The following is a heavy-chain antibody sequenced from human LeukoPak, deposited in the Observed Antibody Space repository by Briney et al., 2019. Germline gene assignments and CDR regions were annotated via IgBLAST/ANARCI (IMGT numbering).Heavy chain of an antibody. CDR1: GFTFSNYA. CDR3: AKDCSGGSCYPAGVSDI. Sequence: WGSLTLSCAASGFTFSNYAMGWVRQAPGQGLEWVSGISGSGTNTYYVDSVKGRLTISSDNSKNTLYLQMNRLRAEDTAIYYCAKDCSGGSCYPAGVSDIWGQGTMVTVSS. D-gene: IGHD2-15*01. J-gene: IGHJ3*02. V-gene: IGHV3-23*01. CDR2: ISGSGTNT.